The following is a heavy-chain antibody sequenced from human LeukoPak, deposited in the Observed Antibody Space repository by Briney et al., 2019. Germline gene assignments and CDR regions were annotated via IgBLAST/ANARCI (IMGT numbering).Heavy chain of an antibody. V-gene: IGHV3-23*01. CDR3: AKETVVVVAATPDAFDI. J-gene: IGHJ3*02. CDR1: GFMFSSYA. Sequence: GGSLRLSCAASGFMFSSYAMTWVRQAPGKGLEWVSAISGSGGSTHYADSVKGRFTISRDNPKNTLYLQMNSLKAEDTAVYYCAKETVVVVAATPDAFDIWGQGTMVTVSS. CDR2: ISGSGGST. D-gene: IGHD2-15*01.